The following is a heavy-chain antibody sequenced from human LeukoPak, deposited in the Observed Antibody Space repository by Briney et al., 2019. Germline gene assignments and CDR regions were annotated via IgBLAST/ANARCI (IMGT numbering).Heavy chain of an antibody. CDR2: IYHSGIT. V-gene: IGHV4-59*01. CDR1: GDSISDYY. D-gene: IGHD1-26*01. Sequence: SETLSLTCTVSGDSISDYYWSWIRQPPGRGLEWIGYIYHSGITTYNPSLTSRVTMSVDTAKNQFSLRLNSVTAADTALYYCASGWSRVGATFDYWGQGTLVTVSS. J-gene: IGHJ4*02. CDR3: ASGWSRVGATFDY.